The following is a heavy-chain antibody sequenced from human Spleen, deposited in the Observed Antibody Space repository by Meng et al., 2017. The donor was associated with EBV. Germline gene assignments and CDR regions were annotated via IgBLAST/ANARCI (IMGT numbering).Heavy chain of an antibody. CDR1: GWSLSGYY. D-gene: IGHD3-3*01. Sequence: QVPLQTWVVSLLKTSDALSHPCGVPGWSLSGYYWTWIRQSPGKGLEWIGEINQSGSTNYNPSRKSRVTVSVDTSKNQFSLRVTSVTAADSALYYCAREAGPFFGVIVYDSWGQGTLVTVSS. CDR2: INQSGST. V-gene: IGHV4-34*01. CDR3: AREAGPFFGVIVYDS. J-gene: IGHJ4*02.